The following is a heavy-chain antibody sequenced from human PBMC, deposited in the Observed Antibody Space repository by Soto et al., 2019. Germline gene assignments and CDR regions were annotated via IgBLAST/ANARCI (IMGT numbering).Heavy chain of an antibody. V-gene: IGHV1-69*13. D-gene: IGHD2-2*01. CDR1: GYTFTSYA. CDR2: IIPIFGTA. J-gene: IGHJ6*02. Sequence: SVKVSCKASGYTFTSYAISWVRQAPGQGLEWMGGIIPIFGTADYAQKFQGRVTITADESTSTAYMELSSLRSEDTAVYYCVREDQDIVVVPAAMAGYYGMDVWGQGTTVTVSS. CDR3: VREDQDIVVVPAAMAGYYGMDV.